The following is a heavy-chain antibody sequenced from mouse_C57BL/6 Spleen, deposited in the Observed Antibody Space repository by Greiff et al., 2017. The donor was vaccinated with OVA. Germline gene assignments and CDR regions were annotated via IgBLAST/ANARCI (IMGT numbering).Heavy chain of an antibody. CDR1: GFSLTSYA. Sequence: VQVVESGPGLVAPSQCLSITCTASGFSLTSYAISWVRQPPGKGLEWLGVIWTGGGTNYYSALKSRLSISKDNSKSQVFLKMNSLQTDDTARYYCARNKYYGEMDYWGQGTSVTVSS. CDR2: IWTGGGT. J-gene: IGHJ4*01. D-gene: IGHD1-1*01. V-gene: IGHV2-9-1*01. CDR3: ARNKYYGEMDY.